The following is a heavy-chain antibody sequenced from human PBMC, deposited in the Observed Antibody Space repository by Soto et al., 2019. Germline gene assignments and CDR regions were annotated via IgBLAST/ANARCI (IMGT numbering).Heavy chain of an antibody. CDR3: ARDQEYSSSWYSDASYYFDY. CDR1: GFTFSSYG. V-gene: IGHV3-33*01. D-gene: IGHD6-13*01. Sequence: QVQLVESGGGVVQPGRSLRLSCAASGFTFSSYGMHWVRQAPGKGLEWVAVIWYDGSNKYYADSVKGRFTISRDNSKNTLYLQMNSLRAEDTAVYYCARDQEYSSSWYSDASYYFDYCGQGTLVTVSS. CDR2: IWYDGSNK. J-gene: IGHJ4*02.